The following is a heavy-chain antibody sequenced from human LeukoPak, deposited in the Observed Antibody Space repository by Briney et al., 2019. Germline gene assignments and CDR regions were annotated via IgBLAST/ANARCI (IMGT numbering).Heavy chain of an antibody. V-gene: IGHV3-7*01. CDR1: GFTFSSYW. Sequence: QSGGSLRLSCAASGFTFSSYWMSWVRQAPGKGLEWVANIKQDGSEKYYVDSVKGRFTISRDNAKNSLYLQMNSLRAEDTAVYYCARGVGYYYGGESYFDYWGQGTLVTVSS. J-gene: IGHJ4*02. CDR3: ARGVGYYYGGESYFDY. CDR2: IKQDGSEK. D-gene: IGHD3-22*01.